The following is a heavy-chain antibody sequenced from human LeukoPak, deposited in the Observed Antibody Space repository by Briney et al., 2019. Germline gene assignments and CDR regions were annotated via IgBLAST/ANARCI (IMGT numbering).Heavy chain of an antibody. Sequence: PSETLSLTCTVSGGSIKSYCLSWIRQPPGKGLQWIGYLCNSGSTDYNPSLRGRVTISGDTSKNQLSLKLSSVTAADTAVYYCAGAPAASPTWFDPWGQGTLVTVSS. V-gene: IGHV4-59*01. CDR2: LCNSGST. CDR3: AGAPAASPTWFDP. CDR1: GGSIKSYC. J-gene: IGHJ5*02. D-gene: IGHD2-2*01.